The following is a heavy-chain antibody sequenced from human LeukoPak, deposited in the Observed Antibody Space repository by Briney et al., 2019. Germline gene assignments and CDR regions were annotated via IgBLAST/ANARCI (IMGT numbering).Heavy chain of an antibody. Sequence: GGSLRLSFTASGFIFSDNYVDWLRQAPREGLEWVGRTRNKANSYTTEYAASVEGRFTISRDDSKNSVYLQMNSLKTDDTAVYYCALLSQASYSFTGVWGSGTTVTVSS. CDR1: GFIFSDNY. D-gene: IGHD1-26*01. CDR2: TRNKANSYTT. J-gene: IGHJ6*03. V-gene: IGHV3-72*01. CDR3: ALLSQASYSFTGV.